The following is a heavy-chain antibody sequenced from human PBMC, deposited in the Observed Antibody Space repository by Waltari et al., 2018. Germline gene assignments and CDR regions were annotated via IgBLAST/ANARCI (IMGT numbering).Heavy chain of an antibody. V-gene: IGHV3-7*01. CDR1: GFTFRSYW. Sequence: EVQLVESGGGLVQPGGSLRLSCAASGFTFRSYWMSWVRQAPGKGLEWVANIKQDGSEKYYVDSVKGRFTISRDNAKNSLYLQMNSLRAEDTAVYYCARDGSRDGYKPNDYWGQGTLVTVSS. CDR3: ARDGSRDGYKPNDY. D-gene: IGHD5-12*01. CDR2: IKQDGSEK. J-gene: IGHJ4*02.